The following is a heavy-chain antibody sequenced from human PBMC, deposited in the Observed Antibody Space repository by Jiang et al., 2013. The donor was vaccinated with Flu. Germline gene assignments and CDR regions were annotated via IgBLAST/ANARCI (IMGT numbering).Heavy chain of an antibody. CDR2: ISPYNGNT. V-gene: IGHV1-18*01. J-gene: IGHJ4*02. CDR1: GYTFPSYG. CDR3: ARDLGEQWLVTEGNDY. Sequence: SCKASGYTFPSYGISWVRQAPGQGLEWMGWISPYNGNTNHAQKLQDRVTMTTDTSTSTAYMELRSLRSDDTAVYYCARDLGEQWLVTEGNDYWGQGTLVTVSS. D-gene: IGHD6-19*01.